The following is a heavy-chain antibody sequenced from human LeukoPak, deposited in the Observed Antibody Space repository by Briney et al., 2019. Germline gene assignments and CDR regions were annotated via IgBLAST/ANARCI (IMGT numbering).Heavy chain of an antibody. CDR3: ARRAGXXSLDN. Sequence: PSETLSLTCAVYGGSFSGYYWSWIRQPPGKGLEWIGEINHSGVINDNPSLKSRVTLSVDTSKNQFSLKLTSVTDADTAVYYCARRAGXXSLDNWGQGTLVTVSS. D-gene: IGHD6-13*01. CDR1: GGSFSGYY. CDR2: INHSGVI. J-gene: IGHJ4*02. V-gene: IGHV4-34*01.